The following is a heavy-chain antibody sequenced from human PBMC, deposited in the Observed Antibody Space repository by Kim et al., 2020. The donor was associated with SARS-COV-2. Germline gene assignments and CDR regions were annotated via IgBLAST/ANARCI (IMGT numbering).Heavy chain of an antibody. Sequence: SVKVSCKASGGTFSSYAISWVRQAPGQGLEWMGGIIPIFGTANYTQKYQGRVTITADKSTSTAYMELSSLRSEDTAVYYCARSGHYYDSSGYYFGWYFDLWGRGTLVTVSS. V-gene: IGHV1-69*06. D-gene: IGHD3-22*01. CDR1: GGTFSSYA. CDR2: IIPIFGTA. CDR3: ARSGHYYDSSGYYFGWYFDL. J-gene: IGHJ2*01.